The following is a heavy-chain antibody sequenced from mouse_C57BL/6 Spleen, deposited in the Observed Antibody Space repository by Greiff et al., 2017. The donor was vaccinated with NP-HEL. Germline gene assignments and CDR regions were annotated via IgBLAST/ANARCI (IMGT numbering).Heavy chain of an antibody. CDR2: ISDGGSYT. CDR3: ARDEGLNWYFDV. Sequence: EVKLVESGGGLVKPGGSLKLSCAASGFTFSSYAMSWVRQTPEKRLEWVATISDGGSYTYYPDNVKGRFTISRDNAKNNLYLQMSHLKSEDTAMYYCARDEGLNWYFDVWGTGTTVTVSS. J-gene: IGHJ1*03. V-gene: IGHV5-4*01. D-gene: IGHD3-3*01. CDR1: GFTFSSYA.